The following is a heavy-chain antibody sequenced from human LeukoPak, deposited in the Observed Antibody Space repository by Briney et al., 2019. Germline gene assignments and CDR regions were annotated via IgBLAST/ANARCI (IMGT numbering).Heavy chain of an antibody. CDR2: FYYNGST. D-gene: IGHD3-9*01. Sequence: SVTLSLTCTVSGRSLSSGSYYWSWIPRPPGKGLEWIGYFYYNGSTNYIPSLKSRVTISVDTSKNQFSLKLSPVTASDTAVYYCARHLGYYDILTGYRGGNWFDPWGQGTLVTVSS. J-gene: IGHJ5*02. V-gene: IGHV4-61*01. CDR3: ARHLGYYDILTGYRGGNWFDP. CDR1: GRSLSSGSYY.